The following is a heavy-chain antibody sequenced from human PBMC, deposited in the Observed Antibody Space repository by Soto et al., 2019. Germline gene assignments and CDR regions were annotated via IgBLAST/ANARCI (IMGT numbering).Heavy chain of an antibody. CDR1: GFTFSSYG. CDR3: ARDGEVGARRPYYYGMDV. V-gene: IGHV3-33*01. Sequence: QVQLVESGGGVVQPGRSLRLSCAASGFTFSSYGMHWVRQAPGKGLEWVAVIWYDGSNKYYADSVKGRFTISRDNSKNTLCLQMNGLRAEDTAVYYCARDGEVGARRPYYYGMDVWGQGTTVTVSS. J-gene: IGHJ6*02. D-gene: IGHD1-26*01. CDR2: IWYDGSNK.